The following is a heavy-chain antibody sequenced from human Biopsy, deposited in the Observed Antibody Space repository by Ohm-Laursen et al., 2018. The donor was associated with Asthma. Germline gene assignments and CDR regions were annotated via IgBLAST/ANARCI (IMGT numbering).Heavy chain of an antibody. J-gene: IGHJ6*02. CDR3: ARAVDYSHYYGIDV. CDR2: ISVYNGNT. V-gene: IGHV1-18*01. D-gene: IGHD3-10*01. CDR1: GYTFINYA. Sequence: ASVKVSCKASGYTFINYAIHWVRQAPGQRLEWMGWISVYNGNTKVAQKLQDRVTMITDTSTSTAYMGLRSLRSDDTAVYFCARAVDYSHYYGIDVWGQGTTVTVS.